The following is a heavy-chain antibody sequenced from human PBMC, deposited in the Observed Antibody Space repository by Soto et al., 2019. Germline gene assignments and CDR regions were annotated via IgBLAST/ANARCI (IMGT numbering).Heavy chain of an antibody. CDR2: IIPIFGTA. CDR3: ARDPGQVGGSSGTPDYFEY. CDR1: GGTFSSYA. V-gene: IGHV1-69*01. J-gene: IGHJ4*02. D-gene: IGHD2-15*01. Sequence: QVQLVQSGAEVKKPGSSVKVSCTAAGGTFSSYAISWVRQAPGQGLEWMGGIIPIFGTANYAQTYQGRVTLTADESTSTAYMELSSLGSEDTAVYYCARDPGQVGGSSGTPDYFEYLGQGTLVTVSS.